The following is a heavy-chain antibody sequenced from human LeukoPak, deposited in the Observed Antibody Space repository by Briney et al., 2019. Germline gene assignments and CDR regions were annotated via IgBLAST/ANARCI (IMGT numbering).Heavy chain of an antibody. J-gene: IGHJ4*02. CDR1: GGSISSYY. CDR3: ARHQGHDFYDSSGYYSFDY. V-gene: IGHV4-59*08. Sequence: PSETLSLTCTVSGGSISSYYWSWIRQLPGKGLEWIGYIYYSGSTNYNPSLKSRVTISVDTSKNQFSLKLSSVTAADTAVYFCARHQGHDFYDSSGYYSFDYWGQGTLVTVSS. CDR2: IYYSGST. D-gene: IGHD3-22*01.